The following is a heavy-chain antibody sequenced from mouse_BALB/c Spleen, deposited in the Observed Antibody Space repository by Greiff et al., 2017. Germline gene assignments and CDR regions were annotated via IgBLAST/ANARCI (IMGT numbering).Heavy chain of an antibody. D-gene: IGHD2-3*01. CDR2: INPSTGYT. Sequence: VQRVESGAELAKPGASVKMSCKASGYTFTSYWMHWVKQRPGQGLEWIGYINPSTGYTEYNQQFKDKATLTADKSSSTAYMQLSSLTSEDSAVYYCARRWLLRGYAMDYWGQGTSVTVSS. V-gene: IGHV1-7*01. CDR3: ARRWLLRGYAMDY. CDR1: GYTFTSYW. J-gene: IGHJ4*01.